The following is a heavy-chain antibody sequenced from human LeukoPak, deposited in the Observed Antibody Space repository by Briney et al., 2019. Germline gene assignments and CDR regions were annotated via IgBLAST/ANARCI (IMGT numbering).Heavy chain of an antibody. D-gene: IGHD2-2*01. CDR2: IYYGGST. Sequence: PSETLSLTCAVYGGSFSGYYWAWIRQPPGKGLEWIGSIYYGGSTYYNPSLKSRVTISVDTSKNQFSLKVSSVTAADTAVYYCARRIYCSTTSCYNYFDYWGQGTLVTVSS. V-gene: IGHV4-39*01. CDR1: GGSFSGYY. CDR3: ARRIYCSTTSCYNYFDY. J-gene: IGHJ4*02.